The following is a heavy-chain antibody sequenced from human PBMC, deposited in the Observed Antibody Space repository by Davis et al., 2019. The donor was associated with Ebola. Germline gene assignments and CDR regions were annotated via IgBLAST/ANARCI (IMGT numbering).Heavy chain of an antibody. CDR1: GFIFSNYW. J-gene: IGHJ6*02. Sequence: GGSLRLSCAASGFIFSNYWMSWVRQAPGKGPEWVAIIKQDGGEKYYVDSVKGRFTISRDNAKNSLFLQMNSLRAEDTAVYYCAKDQASYSSWGIGDVWGQGTTVTVSS. V-gene: IGHV3-7*03. CDR3: AKDQASYSSWGIGDV. D-gene: IGHD6-6*01. CDR2: IKQDGGEK.